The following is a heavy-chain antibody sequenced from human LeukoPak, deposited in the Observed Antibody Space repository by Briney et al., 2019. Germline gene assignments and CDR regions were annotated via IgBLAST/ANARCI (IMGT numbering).Heavy chain of an antibody. CDR1: GYTFTGYY. D-gene: IGHD6-19*01. V-gene: IGHV1-2*06. CDR3: ARSRGIAVAGTRGYYYMDV. CDR2: IKPNSGGT. Sequence: ASVKVSCKASGYTFTGYYMHWVRQAPGQGLEWMGRIKPNSGGTNYAQKFQGRVTMTRDTSISTAYMELSRLRSDDTAVYYCARSRGIAVAGTRGYYYMDVWGKGTTVTVSS. J-gene: IGHJ6*03.